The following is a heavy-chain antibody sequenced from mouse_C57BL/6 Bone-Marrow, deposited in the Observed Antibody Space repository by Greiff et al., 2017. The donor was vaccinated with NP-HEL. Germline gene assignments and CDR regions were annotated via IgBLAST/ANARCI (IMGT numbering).Heavy chain of an antibody. D-gene: IGHD1-1*01. V-gene: IGHV14-4*01. Sequence: EVQLQQSGAELVRPGASVKLSCTASGFNIKDDYMHWVKQRPEQGLEWIGWIDPENGDTEYASKFQGKATITADTSSNTAYLQLSSLTSEDTAVYYCTTSDYYGSSRGQGTTLTVSS. J-gene: IGHJ2*01. CDR3: TTSDYYGSS. CDR2: IDPENGDT. CDR1: GFNIKDDY.